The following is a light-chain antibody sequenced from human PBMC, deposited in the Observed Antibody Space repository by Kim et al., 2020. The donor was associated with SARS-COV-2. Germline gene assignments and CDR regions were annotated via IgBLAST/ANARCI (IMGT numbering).Light chain of an antibody. Sequence: QRVPISCTGNSSNIGAGYDINWYQQLPGTAPKLLIYGNINRPSGVPDRFSGSKSGSSASLAITGLRSEDEADYYCQSYGNSLSGSVFGGGTQLTVL. CDR2: GNI. V-gene: IGLV1-40*01. CDR3: QSYGNSLSGSV. J-gene: IGLJ3*02. CDR1: SSNIGAGYD.